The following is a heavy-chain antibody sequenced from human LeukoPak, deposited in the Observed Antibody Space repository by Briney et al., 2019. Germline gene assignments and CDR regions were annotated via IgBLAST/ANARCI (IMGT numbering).Heavy chain of an antibody. CDR1: GFTFDDYA. D-gene: IGHD2-15*01. V-gene: IGHV3-9*01. CDR3: AKDNGLRSGFDY. Sequence: GRSLRLSCAASGFTFDDYAMHWVRHAPGKGLEWVSGISWNSGSIGYADSVKGRFTISRDNAKNSLYLQMNSLRAEDTALYYCAKDNGLRSGFDYWGQGTLVTVSS. J-gene: IGHJ4*02. CDR2: ISWNSGSI.